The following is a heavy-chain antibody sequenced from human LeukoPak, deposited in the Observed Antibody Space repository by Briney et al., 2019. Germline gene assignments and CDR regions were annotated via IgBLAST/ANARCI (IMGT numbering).Heavy chain of an antibody. CDR3: ARDRGYSGYDPARCFDY. J-gene: IGHJ4*02. CDR2: ISSSSSYI. V-gene: IGHV3-21*01. CDR1: GFPFSSYG. Sequence: PGGSLRLSGAASGFPFSSYGMTWVRQAPGKGREWVSSISSSSSYIYYADSVKGRFTISRDNAKNSLYLQMNSLRAEDTAVYYCARDRGYSGYDPARCFDYWGQGTLVTVSS. D-gene: IGHD5-12*01.